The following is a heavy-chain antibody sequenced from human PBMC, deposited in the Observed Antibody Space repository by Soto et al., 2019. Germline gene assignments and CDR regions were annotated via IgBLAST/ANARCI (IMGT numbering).Heavy chain of an antibody. CDR2: ISAYNGNT. CDR3: ARSIQRIYSSPSYYFDY. D-gene: IGHD6-13*01. V-gene: IGHV1-18*01. Sequence: QVQLVQSGAEVKKPGASVKVSCKASGYTFTSYGISWVRQAPGQGLEWMGWISAYNGNTNYAQKLQGRVTMTTDTSTSTAYMELRSLRSHDTAVYYCARSIQRIYSSPSYYFDYWGQGTLVTVSS. J-gene: IGHJ4*02. CDR1: GYTFTSYG.